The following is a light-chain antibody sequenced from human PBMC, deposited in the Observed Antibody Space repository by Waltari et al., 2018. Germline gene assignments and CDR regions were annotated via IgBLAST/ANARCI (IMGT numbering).Light chain of an antibody. Sequence: QTVVTQEPSFSVSPGGTVTLTCGLTSGSVSSNYYPSWYQQTPGQAPRTLIYNTNIRYSGVPDRFSGSILGNKAALTITGAQADDESDYYCVVYMGSDIWVFGGGTKLTVL. CDR1: SGSVSSNYY. CDR3: VVYMGSDIWV. V-gene: IGLV8-61*01. J-gene: IGLJ3*02. CDR2: NTN.